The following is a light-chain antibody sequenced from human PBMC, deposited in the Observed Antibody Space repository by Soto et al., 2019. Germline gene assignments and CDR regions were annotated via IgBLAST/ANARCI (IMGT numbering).Light chain of an antibody. V-gene: IGLV2-14*01. CDR2: DVS. Sequence: QSVLTQPASVSGSPGQSIAISCTGTSSYVGGSNSVSWYQQHPGKAPKLLIYDVSNRPSGVSNRFSGSKSDNTASLTISGLQAEDEADYYCSSYATGGSYVFGTGTKVTVL. CDR3: SSYATGGSYV. CDR1: SSYVGGSNS. J-gene: IGLJ1*01.